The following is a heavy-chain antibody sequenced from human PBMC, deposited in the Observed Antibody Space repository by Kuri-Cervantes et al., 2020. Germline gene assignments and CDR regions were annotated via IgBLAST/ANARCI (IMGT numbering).Heavy chain of an antibody. V-gene: IGHV1-2*02. Sequence: ASVKVSCKASGYTFTDYYIHWVRQAPGQGLEWMGWINPNNGGTKYAQKFQGRVTLTRDTSTSTVYMELSSLRSEDTAVYYCARGAQRYYYDSSGYKDYWGQGTLVTVSS. J-gene: IGHJ4*02. CDR1: GYTFTDYY. CDR2: INPNNGGT. D-gene: IGHD3-22*01. CDR3: ARGAQRYYYDSSGYKDY.